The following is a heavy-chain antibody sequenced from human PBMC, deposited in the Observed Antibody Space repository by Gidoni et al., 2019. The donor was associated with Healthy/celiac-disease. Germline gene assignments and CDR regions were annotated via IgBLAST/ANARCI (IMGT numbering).Heavy chain of an antibody. V-gene: IGHV4-4*02. CDR3: ARIPADELWELGELKN. Sequence: QVQLQESGPGLVKPSGTLSLTCAVSGGSISSSNWWSWVRQTPGKGLEWIVEIYHSWSNNYNPTLKSRVTISVDKSKNQFSLKLSSVTAADTAVYYCARIPADELWELGELKNWGQGTLVTVSS. D-gene: IGHD1-26*01. J-gene: IGHJ4*02. CDR2: IYHSWSN. CDR1: GGSISSSNW.